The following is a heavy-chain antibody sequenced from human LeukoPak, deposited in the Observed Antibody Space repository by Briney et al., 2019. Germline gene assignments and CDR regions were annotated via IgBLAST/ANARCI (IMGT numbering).Heavy chain of an antibody. CDR3: AKDQYYYDSSGYYHLDY. CDR1: GFTFSSYA. CDR2: ISGSGGST. V-gene: IGHV3-23*01. J-gene: IGHJ4*02. Sequence: GGSLRLSCAASGFTFSSYAMSWVRQAPGKGLEWVSAISGSGGSTYYADSVKGRFTISRDNSKNTLYLQMNSLRAEDTAVYYCAKDQYYYDSSGYYHLDYWGQGTLVTVSS. D-gene: IGHD3-22*01.